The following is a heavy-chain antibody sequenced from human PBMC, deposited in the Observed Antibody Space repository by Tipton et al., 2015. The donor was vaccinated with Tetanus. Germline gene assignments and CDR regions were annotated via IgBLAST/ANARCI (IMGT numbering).Heavy chain of an antibody. CDR2: IHPGDSET. CDR1: GYSFTSRW. J-gene: IGHJ4*02. V-gene: IGHV5-51*01. CDR3: ARRVGYWGRFDY. Sequence: QLVQSGAEVKKPGESLKISCKGSGYSFTSRWIAWVRQMPGKGLEWMGIIHPGDSETRYSPSFQGQVTISADKSTTTAYLQWTSLKASDSAIYYCARRVGYWGRFDYWGQGTLVTVSS. D-gene: IGHD7-27*01.